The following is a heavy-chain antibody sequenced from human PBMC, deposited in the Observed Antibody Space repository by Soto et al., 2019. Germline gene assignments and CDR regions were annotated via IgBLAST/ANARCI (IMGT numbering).Heavy chain of an antibody. V-gene: IGHV3-30*01. D-gene: IGHD3-16*02. CDR1: GFNFGSYA. Sequence: PGGSLRLSCVGSGFNFGSYAMHWVRQAPGKGLEWVATISNDGTEIYYADSVKGRFTPSRDNLKNTLYLQMNSLRSQDTAMYYCARDRVLSVWGKGTLVTVST. CDR2: ISNDGTEI. CDR3: ARDRVLSV. J-gene: IGHJ4*02.